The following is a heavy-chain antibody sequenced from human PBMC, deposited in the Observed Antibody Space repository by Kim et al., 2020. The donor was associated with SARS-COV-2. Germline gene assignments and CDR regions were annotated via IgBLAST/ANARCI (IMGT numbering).Heavy chain of an antibody. CDR3: ATTDLMTRGDVMWGAGFDY. Sequence: GGSLRLSCAASGFTFSDVWMSWVRQAPGKGLEWVGHIRKKADGGTTDYAAPVKGRFTISRDDSKDTVSLEMHSLQIEDTAVYYCATTDLMTRGDVMWGAGFDYWGQGTLVTVSS. J-gene: IGHJ4*02. CDR1: GFTFSDVW. D-gene: IGHD3-10*01. V-gene: IGHV3-15*01. CDR2: IRKKADGGTT.